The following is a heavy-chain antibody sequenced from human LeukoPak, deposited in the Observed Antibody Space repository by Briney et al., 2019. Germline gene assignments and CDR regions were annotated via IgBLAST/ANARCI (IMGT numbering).Heavy chain of an antibody. CDR3: ARELVVADRGSHYFDY. CDR1: GGSFSGYY. V-gene: IGHV4-34*01. Sequence: SETLSLTCAVYGGSFSGYYWSWIRQPPGKGLEWIGEINHSGSTNYNPSLKSRVTISVDTSKNQFSLKLSSVTAADTAVYYCARELVVADRGSHYFDYWGQGTLVTVSS. D-gene: IGHD2-21*01. J-gene: IGHJ4*02. CDR2: INHSGST.